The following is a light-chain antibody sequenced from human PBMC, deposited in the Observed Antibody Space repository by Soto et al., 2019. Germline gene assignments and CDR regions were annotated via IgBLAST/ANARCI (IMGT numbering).Light chain of an antibody. CDR2: AAS. CDR1: QGISTY. V-gene: IGKV1-39*01. J-gene: IGKJ1*01. CDR3: QQSSSTTWP. Sequence: DIQMTQSPSSLSASVGDRVTITCRASQGISTYLNWYQQKPGKAPKLLIYAASSLQSGVPSRFSGSGSETDFTLTISSLQPEDFATYSCQQSSSTTWPFGQGTKVDIX.